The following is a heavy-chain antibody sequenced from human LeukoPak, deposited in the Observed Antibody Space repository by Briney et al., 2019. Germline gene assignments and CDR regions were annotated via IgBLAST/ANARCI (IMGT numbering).Heavy chain of an antibody. CDR1: GFTFSDYY. D-gene: IGHD1-7*01. J-gene: IGHJ4*02. CDR2: IHSGGSPI. V-gene: IGHV3-11*01. CDR3: AKGKGWNYEAIAGGDY. Sequence: PGGSLRLSCAASGFTFSDYYMSWIRQAPGKGLEWVSYIHSGGSPIYYADSVKGRFTISRDNSKNTLYLQMNSLRAEDTAVYYCAKGKGWNYEAIAGGDYWGQGTLVTVSS.